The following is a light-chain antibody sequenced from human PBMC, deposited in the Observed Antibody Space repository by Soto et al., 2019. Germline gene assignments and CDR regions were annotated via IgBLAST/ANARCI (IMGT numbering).Light chain of an antibody. CDR3: QQYNSYPWT. CDR2: KAS. V-gene: IGKV1-5*03. Sequence: DIQMTQSPSTLSASVGDRVTITCRASQSISSWLAWYQQKPGKAPKLLIYKASSLESGVPSRFSGSGSGTEFTLTISILQPDDFATYYYQQYNSYPWTFGQGTKVDIK. CDR1: QSISSW. J-gene: IGKJ1*01.